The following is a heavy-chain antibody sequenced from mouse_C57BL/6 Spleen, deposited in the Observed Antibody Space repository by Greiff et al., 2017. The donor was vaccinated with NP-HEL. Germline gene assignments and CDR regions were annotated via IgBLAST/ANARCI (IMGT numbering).Heavy chain of an antibody. Sequence: QVQLKESGAELVRPGTSVKVSCKASGYAFTNYLIEWVKQRPGQGLEWIGVINPGSGGTNYNEKFKGKATLTADKSSSTAYMQLSSLTSEDSAVYFCARSYYGSSLYAMDYWGQGTSVTVSS. J-gene: IGHJ4*01. V-gene: IGHV1-54*01. CDR1: GYAFTNYL. CDR3: ARSYYGSSLYAMDY. CDR2: INPGSGGT. D-gene: IGHD1-1*01.